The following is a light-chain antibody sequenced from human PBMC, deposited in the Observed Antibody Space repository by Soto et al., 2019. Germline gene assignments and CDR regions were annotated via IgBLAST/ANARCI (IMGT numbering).Light chain of an antibody. CDR2: DVS. CDR1: SGDVGGYSY. CDR3: SSYTSSSLYV. V-gene: IGLV2-14*01. Sequence: QSVLTQPASVSGSPGQSITISCTGTSGDVGGYSYVSWYQQHPGKAPKLMIYDVSNRPSGVSNRFSGSKSGNTASLTISGLQAEDEADYYCSSYTSSSLYVFGTGTKVTVL. J-gene: IGLJ1*01.